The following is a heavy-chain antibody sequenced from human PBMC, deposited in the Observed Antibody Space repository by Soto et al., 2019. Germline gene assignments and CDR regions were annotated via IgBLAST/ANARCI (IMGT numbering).Heavy chain of an antibody. J-gene: IGHJ4*02. CDR3: TRSEYYYGSVESDY. V-gene: IGHV1-18*01. CDR2: ISAYNGNT. D-gene: IGHD3-10*01. CDR1: GYTFATSG. Sequence: VQLVQSGAEVKKPGASVKVSCKASGYTFATSGVSWVRQAPGQGLEWMGWISAYNGNTNYAHKFQGRVTMTTDTSTTTAYMELRSLRSDDTAVYYCTRSEYYYGSVESDYWGQGTLATVSS.